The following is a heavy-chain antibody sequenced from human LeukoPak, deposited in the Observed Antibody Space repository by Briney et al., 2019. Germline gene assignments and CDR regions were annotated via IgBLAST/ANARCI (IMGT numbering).Heavy chain of an antibody. CDR3: ARIYSSSWFLNWFDP. Sequence: PSETLSLTCAVYGGSFSGYYWGWIRQPPGKGLEWIGSIYYSGSTYYNPSLKSRVTISVDTSKNQFSLKLNSVTAADTAVYYCARIYSSSWFLNWFDPWGQGTLVTVSS. J-gene: IGHJ5*02. D-gene: IGHD6-13*01. CDR1: GGSFSGYY. CDR2: IYYSGST. V-gene: IGHV4-34*01.